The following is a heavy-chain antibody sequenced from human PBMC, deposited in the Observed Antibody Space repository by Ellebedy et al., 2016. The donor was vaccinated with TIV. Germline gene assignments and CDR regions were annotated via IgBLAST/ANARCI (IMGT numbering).Heavy chain of an antibody. D-gene: IGHD3-10*01. CDR3: AREFDGSGSHYYYGMDV. J-gene: IGHJ6*02. CDR1: GYTFTSYD. Sequence: ASVKVSCKASGYTFTSYDINWVRQATGQGLEWMGWMNPSSGNTGYAQKFQGRVTMTRNTSIGTAYMELSSLISDDTAVYYCAREFDGSGSHYYYGMDVWGQGTTVTVSS. CDR2: MNPSSGNT. V-gene: IGHV1-8*01.